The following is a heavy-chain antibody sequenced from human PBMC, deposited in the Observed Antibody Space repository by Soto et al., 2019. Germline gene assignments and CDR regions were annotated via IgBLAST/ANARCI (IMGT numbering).Heavy chain of an antibody. V-gene: IGHV3-48*02. D-gene: IGHD3-22*01. CDR2: ISSSSSTI. CDR1: GFTFSSYS. J-gene: IGHJ5*02. Sequence: GGSLRLSCAASGFTFSSYSMNWVRQAPGKGLEWVSYISSSSSTIYYADSVKGRFTISRDNAKNSLFLQMNSLRDEDTAVYYCAREPRYYYDSSGYLNWFDPWGQGTLVTVSS. CDR3: AREPRYYYDSSGYLNWFDP.